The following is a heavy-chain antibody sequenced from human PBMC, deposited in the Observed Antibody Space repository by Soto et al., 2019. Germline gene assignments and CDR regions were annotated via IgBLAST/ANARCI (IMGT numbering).Heavy chain of an antibody. CDR1: GGSINSGDYY. CDR2: IYYSGST. D-gene: IGHD4-17*01. J-gene: IGHJ5*02. V-gene: IGHV4-30-4*01. CDR3: ARAKGLVTVTTSWFDP. Sequence: QVQLQESGPGLVKPSQTLSLTCTVSGGSINSGDYYWSWIRQPPGKGLEWIGYIYYSGSTYYNPYLKSRLSISADTSKNPFSLKLSSVTAADTAVYYCARAKGLVTVTTSWFDPWGQGTLVTVSS.